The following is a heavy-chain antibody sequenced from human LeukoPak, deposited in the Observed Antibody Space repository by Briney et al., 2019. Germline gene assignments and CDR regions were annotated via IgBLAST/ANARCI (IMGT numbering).Heavy chain of an antibody. Sequence: GSLRLSCAASGFTFSSYWMHWVRQAPGKGLVWVSRINSDGSSTSYADSVKGRFTISRDNAKNTLYLQMNSLRAEDTAVYYCAKDRVRGGIDYWGQGTLVTVSS. CDR1: GFTFSSYW. CDR3: AKDRVRGGIDY. J-gene: IGHJ4*02. D-gene: IGHD1-1*01. V-gene: IGHV3-74*01. CDR2: INSDGSST.